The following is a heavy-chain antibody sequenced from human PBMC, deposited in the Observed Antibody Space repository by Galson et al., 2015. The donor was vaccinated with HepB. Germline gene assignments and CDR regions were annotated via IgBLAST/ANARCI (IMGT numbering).Heavy chain of an antibody. CDR1: GFTFSTYA. J-gene: IGHJ4*02. D-gene: IGHD5-12*01. Sequence: SLRLSCAASGFTFSTYAMSWVRQAPGKGLEWVSAISGGGDCTYYADSVKGRFTISRDNPKNTLYLQMHSLRAEDTALYYCARQRDSGYDLGPLDYWGQGTLVTVSS. CDR3: ARQRDSGYDLGPLDY. CDR2: ISGGGDCT. V-gene: IGHV3-23*01.